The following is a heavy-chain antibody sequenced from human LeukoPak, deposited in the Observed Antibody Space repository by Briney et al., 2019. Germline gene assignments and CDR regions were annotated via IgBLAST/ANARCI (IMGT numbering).Heavy chain of an antibody. CDR2: INPNSGGT. V-gene: IGHV1-2*04. J-gene: IGHJ5*02. CDR3: ARDPSGLKGGQQLVGFDP. D-gene: IGHD6-13*01. CDR1: GYTFTGYY. Sequence: ASVKVSCKASGYTFTGYYMHWVRQAPGQGLEWMGWINPNSGGTNYAQKFQGWVTMTRDTSISTAYMELSRLRSDDTAVYYCARDPSGLKGGQQLVGFDPWGQGTLVTVSS.